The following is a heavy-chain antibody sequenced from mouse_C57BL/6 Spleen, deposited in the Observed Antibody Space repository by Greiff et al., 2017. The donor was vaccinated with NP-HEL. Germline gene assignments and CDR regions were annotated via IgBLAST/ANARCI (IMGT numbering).Heavy chain of an antibody. Sequence: VKLQESGAELVRPGASVTLSCKASGYTFTDYEMHWVKQTPVHGLEWIGAIDPETGGTAYNQKFKGKAILTADKSSSTAYMELRSLTSEDSAVYYCTRLGRRSAMDYWGQGTSVTVSS. J-gene: IGHJ4*01. CDR2: IDPETGGT. CDR1: GYTFTDYE. CDR3: TRLGRRSAMDY. V-gene: IGHV1-15*01.